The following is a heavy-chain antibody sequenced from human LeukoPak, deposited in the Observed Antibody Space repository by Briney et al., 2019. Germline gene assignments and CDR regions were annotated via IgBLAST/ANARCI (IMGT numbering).Heavy chain of an antibody. CDR3: ARQRGQLWFGELPSDFDY. D-gene: IGHD3-10*01. CDR1: GGSISSYY. CDR2: IYYSGST. Sequence: SETLSLTCTVSGGSISSYYWSWIRQPPGKGLEWIGYIYYSGSTNYNPSLKSRVTISVDTSKNQFSLKLSSVTAADTAVYYCARQRGQLWFGELPSDFDYRGQGTLVTVSS. J-gene: IGHJ4*02. V-gene: IGHV4-59*08.